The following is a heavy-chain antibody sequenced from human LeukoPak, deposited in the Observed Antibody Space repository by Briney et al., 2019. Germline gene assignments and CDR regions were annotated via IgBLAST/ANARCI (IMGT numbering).Heavy chain of an antibody. CDR1: GFTFTTYA. V-gene: IGHV3-23*01. J-gene: IGHJ6*03. Sequence: PGGSLRLSCAASGFTFTTYAMTWVRQAPGKGLEWVSAISGGGGSTYYADSVKGRFAISRDNSKNTVYLAMNNLRGEDTALYYCAKDQVTFYMDVWGKGTTVTVSS. CDR3: AKDQVTFYMDV. CDR2: ISGGGGST. D-gene: IGHD2-21*02.